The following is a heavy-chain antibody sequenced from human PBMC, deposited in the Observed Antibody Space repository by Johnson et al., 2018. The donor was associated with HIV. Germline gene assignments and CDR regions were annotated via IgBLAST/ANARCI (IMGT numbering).Heavy chain of an antibody. CDR3: ARDGGIGSTREDAFDI. Sequence: VQLVESGGGVVQPGRSLRLSCAASGFTFSNAWMSWVRQAPGKGLEWVANIKEDGSEKHYVDSVRGRFTITRDTSKNTLYLQMNSLRAEDTAVYYCARDGGIGSTREDAFDIWGQGTMVIVSS. V-gene: IGHV3-7*01. D-gene: IGHD2-2*01. CDR1: GFTFSNAW. J-gene: IGHJ3*02. CDR2: IKEDGSEK.